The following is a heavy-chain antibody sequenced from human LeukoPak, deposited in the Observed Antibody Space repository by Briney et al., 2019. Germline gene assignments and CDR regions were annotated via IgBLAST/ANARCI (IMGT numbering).Heavy chain of an antibody. J-gene: IGHJ4*02. CDR2: IKQDGSEK. Sequence: GGSLRLSCAASGFTFSSYWMSWVRQAPGKGLEWVANIKQDGSEKYYVDSVKGRFTISRDNAKDSLYLQMNSLRAEDTAVYYCARKRGYSYGPFDYWGQGTLVTVSS. CDR3: ARKRGYSYGPFDY. V-gene: IGHV3-7*01. D-gene: IGHD5-18*01. CDR1: GFTFSSYW.